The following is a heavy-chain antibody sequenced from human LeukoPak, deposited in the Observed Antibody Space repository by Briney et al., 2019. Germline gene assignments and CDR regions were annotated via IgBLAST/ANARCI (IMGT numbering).Heavy chain of an antibody. Sequence: GGSLRLSCAASGFTFDDYAMHWVRQAPGKGLEWVSGISWNSGSIGYADSVKGRFTISRDNAKNSLYLQMNSLRAEDMALYYCAKALRQSWSYWAPAFDIWGQGTMVTVSS. CDR3: AKALRQSWSYWAPAFDI. J-gene: IGHJ3*02. CDR1: GFTFDDYA. V-gene: IGHV3-9*03. CDR2: ISWNSGSI. D-gene: IGHD1-26*01.